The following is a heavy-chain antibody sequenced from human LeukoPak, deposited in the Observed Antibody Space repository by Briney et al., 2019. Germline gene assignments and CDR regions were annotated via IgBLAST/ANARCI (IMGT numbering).Heavy chain of an antibody. CDR3: ARVGVATVVTATRYYYGMDV. CDR1: GYTFTSYA. D-gene: IGHD4-23*01. V-gene: IGHV1-3*01. CDR2: INAGNGNT. Sequence: ASVKVSCKAPGYTFTSYAMHWVRQAPGQRLEWMGWINAGNGNTKYSQKFQGRVTITRDTSASTAYMELSSLRSEDTAVYYCARVGVATVVTATRYYYGMDVWGQGTTVTVSS. J-gene: IGHJ6*02.